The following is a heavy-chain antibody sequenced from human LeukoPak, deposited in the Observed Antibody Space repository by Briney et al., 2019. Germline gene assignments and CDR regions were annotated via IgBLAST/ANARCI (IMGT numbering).Heavy chain of an antibody. CDR3: ASFSEAGVLDY. V-gene: IGHV3-11*04. D-gene: IGHD3-10*01. J-gene: IGHJ4*02. CDR2: ISSSGSTI. CDR1: GFTFSDYY. Sequence: GGSLRLSCAASGFTFSDYYMSWIRQAPGKGLEWVSYISSSGSTIYYADSVKGRFTISRDNAKNSLYLQMNSLRAEDTAVYYCASFSEAGVLDYWGQGTLVTVSS.